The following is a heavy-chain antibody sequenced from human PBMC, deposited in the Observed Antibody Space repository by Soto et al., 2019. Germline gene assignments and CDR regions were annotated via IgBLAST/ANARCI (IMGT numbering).Heavy chain of an antibody. CDR3: ARNGPNWFDP. CDR2: INHSGST. CDR1: GGSFSGYY. V-gene: IGHV4-34*01. Sequence: KPSETLSLTCAVYGGSFSGYYWSWIRQPPGKGLEWIGEINHSGSTNYNPSLKSRVTISVDTSKNQFSLKLSSVTAADTAVYYCARNGPNWFDPWGQGTLVTVSS. J-gene: IGHJ5*02.